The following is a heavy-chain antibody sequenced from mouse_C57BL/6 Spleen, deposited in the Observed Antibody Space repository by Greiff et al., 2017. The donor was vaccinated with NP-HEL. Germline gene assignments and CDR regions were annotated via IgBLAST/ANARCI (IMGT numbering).Heavy chain of an antibody. V-gene: IGHV1-80*01. J-gene: IGHJ2*01. D-gene: IGHD2-4*01. CDR2: IYPGDGDT. CDR1: GYTFTSYG. Sequence: VQLQQSGAELARPGASVKLSCKASGYTFTSYGISWVKQRPGKGLEWIGQIYPGDGDTNYNGKFKGKATLTADKSSSTAYMQLSSLTSEDSAVYFCARSRYYDPFDYWGQGTTLTVSS. CDR3: ARSRYYDPFDY.